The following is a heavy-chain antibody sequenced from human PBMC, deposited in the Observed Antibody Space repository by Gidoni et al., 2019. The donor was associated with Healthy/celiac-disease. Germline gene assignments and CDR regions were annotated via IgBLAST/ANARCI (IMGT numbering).Heavy chain of an antibody. CDR2: ISYDGSNK. CDR3: ARSEDWIYYFDY. CDR1: GFTFSSYA. V-gene: IGHV3-30-3*01. Sequence: QVQLVESGGGVVQPGRSLRLSCAASGFTFSSYAIHWVRQAPGKGLEWVAVISYDGSNKYYADSVKGRFTISRDNSKNTLYLQMNSLRAEDTAVYYCARSEDWIYYFDYWGQGTLVTVSS. J-gene: IGHJ4*02. D-gene: IGHD1-1*01.